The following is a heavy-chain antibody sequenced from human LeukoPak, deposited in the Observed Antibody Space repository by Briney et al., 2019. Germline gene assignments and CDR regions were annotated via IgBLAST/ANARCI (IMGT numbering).Heavy chain of an antibody. J-gene: IGHJ5*02. CDR1: GGTFSSYA. D-gene: IGHD2-2*01. CDR3: ATDIVVVPAARNWFDP. CDR2: IIPIFGIA. Sequence: EASVKVSCKASGGTFSSYAISWVRQAPGQGLEWMGRIIPIFGIANYAQKFQGRVTITADKSTSTAYMELSSLRSEDTAVYYCATDIVVVPAARNWFDPWGQGTLVTVSS. V-gene: IGHV1-69*04.